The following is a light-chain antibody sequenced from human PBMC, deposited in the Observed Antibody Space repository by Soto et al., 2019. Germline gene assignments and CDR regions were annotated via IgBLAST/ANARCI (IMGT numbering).Light chain of an antibody. CDR2: ETS. CDR1: QGIGDT. J-gene: IGKJ4*01. V-gene: IGKV3-15*01. CDR3: KPYINWPRT. Sequence: VVRQSPATPSVSPGEAGTLSSIASQGIGDTLDWYQHKPGQTPRLLIYETSKRASGVPNRFSGSRSGAEFTLTINSLQSEDFAVYYCKPYINWPRTFGRGTKVDIK.